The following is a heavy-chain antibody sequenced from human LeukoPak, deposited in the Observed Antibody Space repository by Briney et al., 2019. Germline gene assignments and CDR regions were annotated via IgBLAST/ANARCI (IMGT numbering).Heavy chain of an antibody. CDR3: ARHTDYCSSTSCYYPGAFDI. J-gene: IGHJ3*02. D-gene: IGHD2-2*01. CDR1: GGPISSSSYY. V-gene: IGHV4-39*01. CDR2: IYYSGST. Sequence: SETLSLTCTVSGGPISSSSYYWGWIPQPPGKGLEWLENIYYSGSTYYNPSLKSRVTISGDTSKNQFSLKLSSVTAADTAVYYCARHTDYCSSTSCYYPGAFDIWGQGTMVTVSS.